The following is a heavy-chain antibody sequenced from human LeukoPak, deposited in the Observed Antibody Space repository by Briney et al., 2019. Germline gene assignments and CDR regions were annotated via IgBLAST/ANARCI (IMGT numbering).Heavy chain of an antibody. CDR1: GGSFSGYY. D-gene: IGHD6-19*01. J-gene: IGHJ4*02. CDR2: IYTSGST. CDR3: ARSLSSGWYEGYYFDY. V-gene: IGHV4-59*10. Sequence: SETLSLTCAVYGGSFSGYYWGWIRQPPGKGLEWIGRIYTSGSTNYNPSLKSRVTMSVDTSKNQFSLKLSSVTAADTAVYYCARSLSSGWYEGYYFDYWGQGTLVTVSS.